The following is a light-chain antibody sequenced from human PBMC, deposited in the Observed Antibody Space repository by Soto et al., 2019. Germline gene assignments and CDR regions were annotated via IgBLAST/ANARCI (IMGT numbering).Light chain of an antibody. CDR2: EVS. J-gene: IGLJ1*01. CDR3: SSYTSSSTLYV. Sequence: QSALTQPPSASGSPGQSVTISCTGTYSDIGAYNYVSWYQQHPGKAPKLLIYEVSNRPSGVSHRFSGSKSGDTASLTISGLQTEDEADYYCSSYTSSSTLYVFGTGTKVTVL. V-gene: IGLV2-14*01. CDR1: YSDIGAYNY.